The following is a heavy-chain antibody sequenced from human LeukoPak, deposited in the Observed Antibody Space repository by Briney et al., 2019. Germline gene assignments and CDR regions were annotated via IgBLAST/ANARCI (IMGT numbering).Heavy chain of an antibody. D-gene: IGHD2-21*01. CDR2: ISSGSSTI. CDR1: GFTFSSYS. V-gene: IGHV3-48*01. Sequence: PGGSLRLSCAASGFTFSSYSMNWVRQAPGKGLEWVSYISSGSSTIYYADSVKGRFTISRDNAKNSLYLQMNSLGAEDTAVYYCASTGRLGSYDYWGQGTLVTVSS. CDR3: ASTGRLGSYDY. J-gene: IGHJ4*02.